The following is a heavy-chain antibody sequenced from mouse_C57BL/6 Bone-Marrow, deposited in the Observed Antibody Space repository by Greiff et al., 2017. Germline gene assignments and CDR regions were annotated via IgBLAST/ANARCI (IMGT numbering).Heavy chain of an antibody. CDR3: ARDYYYGSSYGFAY. J-gene: IGHJ3*01. Sequence: VQLQQSGAELARPGASVKLSCKASGYTFTSYGISWVKQRTGQGLEWIGEIYPRSGNTYYNVKFKGKATLTADKSSSTAYMELRSLTSEDSAVDFCARDYYYGSSYGFAYWGQGTLVTVSA. CDR1: GYTFTSYG. CDR2: IYPRSGNT. V-gene: IGHV1-81*01. D-gene: IGHD1-1*01.